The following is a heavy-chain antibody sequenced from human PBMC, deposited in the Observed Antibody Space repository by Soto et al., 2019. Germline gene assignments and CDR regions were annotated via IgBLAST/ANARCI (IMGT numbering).Heavy chain of an antibody. J-gene: IGHJ4*02. CDR3: ARDSSSLALDY. D-gene: IGHD6-6*01. Sequence: PSETLSLTCTVSGGSVSSGSYYWSWIRQPPGKGLEWIGYIYYSGSTNYNPSLKSRVTISVDTSKNQFSLKLSSVTAADTAVYYCARDSSSLALDYWGQGTLVTVS. CDR1: GGSVSSGSYY. V-gene: IGHV4-61*01. CDR2: IYYSGST.